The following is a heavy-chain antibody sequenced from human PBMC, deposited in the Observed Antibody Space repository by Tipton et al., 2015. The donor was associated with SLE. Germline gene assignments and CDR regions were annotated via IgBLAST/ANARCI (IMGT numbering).Heavy chain of an antibody. V-gene: IGHV4-4*08. CDR2: IYTSGST. CDR3: AGGTIFGVVIDY. Sequence: TLSLTCTVSGGSISSYYWSWIRQPPGKGLEWIGYIYTSGSTNYNPSLKSRVTISVDTSKNQFSLKLSSVTAEDTAVYYCAGGTIFGVVIDYWGQGTLVTVSS. CDR1: GGSISSYY. D-gene: IGHD3-3*01. J-gene: IGHJ4*02.